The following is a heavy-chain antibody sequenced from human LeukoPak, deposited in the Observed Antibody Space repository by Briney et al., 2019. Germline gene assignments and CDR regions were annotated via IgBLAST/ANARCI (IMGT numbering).Heavy chain of an antibody. V-gene: IGHV4-4*07. CDR3: ARLKYYDSTGYSPGYYMDV. CDR1: GGSIINDY. J-gene: IGHJ6*03. D-gene: IGHD3-22*01. CDR2: IYVTGST. Sequence: SETLSLTCTVSGGSIINDYWSWIWQPAGTGLEWVGRIYVTGSTIYNPSLQSRLSMSVDTSKNQFSLRLTSVTAADTAVYYCARLKYYDSTGYSPGYYMDVWGKGITVTVSS.